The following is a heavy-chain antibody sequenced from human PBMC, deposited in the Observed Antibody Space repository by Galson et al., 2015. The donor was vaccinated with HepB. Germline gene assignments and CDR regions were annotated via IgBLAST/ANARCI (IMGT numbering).Heavy chain of an antibody. CDR1: GYTFTNYG. CDR2: ISEYNGDT. J-gene: IGHJ6*03. CDR3: ARNGDYFYYYMDV. V-gene: IGHV1-18*01. Sequence: KVSCKASGYTFTNYGISWVRQAPGQGLEWMGWISEYNGDTNYAQKFQGRVTITTDTSTRTAYMELRSLRSDDTAVYYCARNGDYFYYYMDVWGKGTTVTASS. D-gene: IGHD4-17*01.